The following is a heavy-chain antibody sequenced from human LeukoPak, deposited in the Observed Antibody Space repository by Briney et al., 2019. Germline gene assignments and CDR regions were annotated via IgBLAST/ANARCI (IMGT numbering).Heavy chain of an antibody. D-gene: IGHD3-3*01. CDR1: GYTFNIYG. Sequence: ASVKVSCKASGYTFNIYGISWVRQAPGQGLEWMGWISAYNGVTNYAQKLQGRVTMTTDTSASTAYMELRSLGSDDTAVYYCATVSRSGVTNNYLDPWGQGTLVTVSA. CDR2: ISAYNGVT. J-gene: IGHJ5*02. V-gene: IGHV1-18*01. CDR3: ATVSRSGVTNNYLDP.